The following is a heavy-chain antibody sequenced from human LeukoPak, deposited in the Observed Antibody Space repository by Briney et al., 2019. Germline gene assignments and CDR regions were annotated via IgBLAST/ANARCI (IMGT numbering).Heavy chain of an antibody. D-gene: IGHD3-3*01. CDR1: GYTLTSYG. CDR2: ISAYNGNT. V-gene: IGHV1-18*01. CDR3: ARLGYYDFWSGYSRYYYGMDV. Sequence: ASVKVSCKASGYTLTSYGISWVRQAPGQGLEWMGWISAYNGNTNYAQKLQGRVTMTTDTSTSTAYMELRSLRSDDTAVYYCARLGYYDFWSGYSRYYYGMDVWGQGTTVTVSS. J-gene: IGHJ6*02.